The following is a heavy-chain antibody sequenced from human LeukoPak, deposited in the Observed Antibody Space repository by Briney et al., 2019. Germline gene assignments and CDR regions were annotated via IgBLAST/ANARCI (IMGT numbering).Heavy chain of an antibody. CDR1: GFTFSSYS. V-gene: IGHV3-48*01. Sequence: GGSLRLSCAASGFTFSSYSMNWVRQAPGKGLEWVSYISSSSGTIYYADSVKGRFTISRDNAKNSLYLQMNSLRAEDTAVYYCARRDILTGYYDYWGQGTPVTVSS. CDR2: ISSSSGTI. J-gene: IGHJ4*02. CDR3: ARRDILTGYYDY. D-gene: IGHD3-9*01.